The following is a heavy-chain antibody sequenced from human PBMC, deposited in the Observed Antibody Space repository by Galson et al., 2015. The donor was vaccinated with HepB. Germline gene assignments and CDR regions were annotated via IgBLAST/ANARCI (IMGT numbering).Heavy chain of an antibody. Sequence: SETLSLTCSVFDDSVSSGCCYWSWIRQPPGRGLEWIDYIYSSGRTKYNPSLTSRVTISLDTSKDQVSLNLRSVTAADTAVYYCAREPSHHTAAAGDFFDYWGQGTLVTVSS. CDR2: IYSSGRT. J-gene: IGHJ4*02. CDR3: AREPSHHTAAAGDFFDY. D-gene: IGHD6-13*01. CDR1: DDSVSSGCCY. V-gene: IGHV4-61*01.